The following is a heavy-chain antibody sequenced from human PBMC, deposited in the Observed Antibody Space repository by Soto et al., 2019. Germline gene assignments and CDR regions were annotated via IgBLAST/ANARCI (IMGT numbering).Heavy chain of an antibody. D-gene: IGHD2-21*02. Sequence: QVQLVESGGGVVQPGRSLRLSCAASGFTFSSYAMHWVRQAPGKGLEWVAVISYDGSNKYYADSVKGRFTISRDNSKNSLYLQMNSLGAEDTAVYYCARDLHDLAYCGGDCYPGFLSPFLIWGQGTMVTVSS. J-gene: IGHJ3*02. V-gene: IGHV3-30-3*01. CDR3: ARDLHDLAYCGGDCYPGFLSPFLI. CDR1: GFTFSSYA. CDR2: ISYDGSNK.